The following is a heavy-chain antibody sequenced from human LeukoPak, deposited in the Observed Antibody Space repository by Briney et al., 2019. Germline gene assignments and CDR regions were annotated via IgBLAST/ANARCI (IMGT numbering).Heavy chain of an antibody. CDR2: INPNSGDT. Sequence: GASVKVSCKASGYTFTGYYIHWVRQAPGQGLEWMGWINPNSGDTNYAQKFQGRVTMTRDTSIITPYMELSRLRSDDTAVYYCARENDSGYISPLDYWGQGTLATVSS. V-gene: IGHV1-2*02. CDR3: ARENDSGYISPLDY. CDR1: GYTFTGYY. J-gene: IGHJ4*02. D-gene: IGHD3-22*01.